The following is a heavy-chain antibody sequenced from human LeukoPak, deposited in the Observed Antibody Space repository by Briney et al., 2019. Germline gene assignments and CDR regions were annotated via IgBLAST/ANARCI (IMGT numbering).Heavy chain of an antibody. Sequence: ASVKVSCKASGYTFTGYYMHWVRQAPGQGLEWMGWINPNSGGTNYAQKFQGWVTMTRDTSISTAYMELSRLRSDDTAVYYCARMGYSSGWTSLDYWGQGALVTVSS. J-gene: IGHJ4*02. CDR3: ARMGYSSGWTSLDY. CDR2: INPNSGGT. D-gene: IGHD6-19*01. CDR1: GYTFTGYY. V-gene: IGHV1-2*04.